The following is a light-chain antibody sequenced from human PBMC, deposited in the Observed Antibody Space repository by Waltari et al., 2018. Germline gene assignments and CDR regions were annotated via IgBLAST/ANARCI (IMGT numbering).Light chain of an antibody. CDR2: GVS. J-gene: IGKJ5*01. CDR1: QSIRSN. V-gene: IGKV3-15*01. CDR3: QQYNEWPPIT. Sequence: EIVMTQSPDALSVSPGDRVTLSCRASQSIRSNLAWYQQKPGQAPRLLIYGVSTRATGIPARFSGSGSGTQFTLTISSLQSEDFAVYFCQQYNEWPPITFGQGTRLEI.